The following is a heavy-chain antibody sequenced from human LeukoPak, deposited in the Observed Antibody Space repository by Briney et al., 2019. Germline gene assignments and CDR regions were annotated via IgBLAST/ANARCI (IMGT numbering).Heavy chain of an antibody. V-gene: IGHV4-31*03. J-gene: IGHJ4*02. Sequence: SETPSLTCTVSGGSISSGGYYWSWIRQHPGKGLEWIGYIYYSGSTYYNPSLKSRVTISVDTSKNQFSLKLSSVTAADTAVYYCAREPEYSDYFDYWGQGTLVTVSS. CDR1: GGSISSGGYY. CDR3: AREPEYSDYFDY. CDR2: IYYSGST. D-gene: IGHD2-21*01.